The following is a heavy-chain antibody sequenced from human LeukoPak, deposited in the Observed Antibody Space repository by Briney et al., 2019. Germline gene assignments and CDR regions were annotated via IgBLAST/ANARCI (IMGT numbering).Heavy chain of an antibody. CDR2: IYNSGST. D-gene: IGHD2-15*01. CDR1: GGSISSYY. Sequence: SETLSLTCTVSGGSISSYYWSWIRQPPGKGLEWIGYIYNSGSTNYNPSLKSRVTISVDTSKNQLSLKLSSVTAADTAVYYCARVARVAATTYYFDYWGQGTLVTVSS. V-gene: IGHV4-59*12. J-gene: IGHJ4*02. CDR3: ARVARVAATTYYFDY.